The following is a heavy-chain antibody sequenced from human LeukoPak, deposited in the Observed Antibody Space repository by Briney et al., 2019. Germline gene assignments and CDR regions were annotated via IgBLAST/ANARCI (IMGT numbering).Heavy chain of an antibody. CDR3: ARDNGDYGRDY. CDR2: INPNSGAT. V-gene: IGHV1-2*02. Sequence: ASVKVSCKTSGYTFIDYYMHWVRQAPGQELEWMGWINPNSGATNYAQKFQGRVTMTRDPSINTAYMELSRLTSGDTAVYFCARDNGDYGRDYWGQGTLVTVSS. J-gene: IGHJ4*02. D-gene: IGHD4-17*01. CDR1: GYTFIDYY.